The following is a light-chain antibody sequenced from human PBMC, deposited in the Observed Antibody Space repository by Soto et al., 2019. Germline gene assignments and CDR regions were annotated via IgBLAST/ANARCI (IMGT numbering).Light chain of an antibody. J-gene: IGKJ4*01. Sequence: EIVMTQSPVSLPVTPVEPASISCRSSQSLLQSHGYNYLDWYLQKPGQSPQLLIYLGSNRASGVPDRFSGSGSGTDFTLEISRVEAEDVGVYYCMQALQTPFTFGGGTKVDIK. CDR3: MQALQTPFT. CDR2: LGS. V-gene: IGKV2-28*01. CDR1: QSLLQSHGYNY.